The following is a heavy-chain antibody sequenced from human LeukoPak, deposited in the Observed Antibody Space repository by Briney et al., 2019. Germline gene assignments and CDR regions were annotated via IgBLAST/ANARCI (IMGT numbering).Heavy chain of an antibody. D-gene: IGHD5-12*01. CDR1: GYTFTNYG. V-gene: IGHV1-18*01. Sequence: ASVNVSCKASGYTFTNYGISWVRQAPGQGLEWMGWISAYNGNTNYVQKLQGRVTMTTDTSTSTAYMELRSLRSDDTAVYYCARAALRGGNWFDPWGQGTLVTVSS. J-gene: IGHJ5*02. CDR3: ARAALRGGNWFDP. CDR2: ISAYNGNT.